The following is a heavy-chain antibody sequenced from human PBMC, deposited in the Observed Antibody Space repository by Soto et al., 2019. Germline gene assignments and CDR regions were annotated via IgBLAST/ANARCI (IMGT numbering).Heavy chain of an antibody. D-gene: IGHD2-2*01. CDR2: FDPEDGET. J-gene: IGHJ1*01. Sequence: ASVKVSCKVSGYTLTELSMHWVRQAPGKGLEWMGGFDPEDGETIYAQKFQGRVTMTEDTSTDTAYMELSSLRSEDTAVYYCATTNLVVPAALGLVQHWGQGTLVTVSS. CDR1: GYTLTELS. V-gene: IGHV1-24*01. CDR3: ATTNLVVPAALGLVQH.